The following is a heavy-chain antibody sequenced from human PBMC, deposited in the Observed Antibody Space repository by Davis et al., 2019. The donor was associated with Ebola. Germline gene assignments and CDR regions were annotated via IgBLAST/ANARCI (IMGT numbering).Heavy chain of an antibody. CDR1: GFTFSSYA. J-gene: IGHJ4*02. CDR2: ISGSGGST. V-gene: IGHV3-23*01. D-gene: IGHD3-10*02. Sequence: GESLKISCAASGFTFSSYAMSWVRQAPGKGLEWVSAISGSGGSTYYADSVKGRFTISRDNSKNTLYLQMNSLRAEDTAVYYCAKVITMFPFDYWGQGTLVTVSS. CDR3: AKVITMFPFDY.